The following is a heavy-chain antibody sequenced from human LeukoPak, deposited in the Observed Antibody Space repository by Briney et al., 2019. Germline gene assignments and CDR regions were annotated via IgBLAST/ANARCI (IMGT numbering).Heavy chain of an antibody. CDR3: ARDRAYGSGSFPGAFDI. V-gene: IGHV4-31*03. CDR1: GGSISSGGYY. J-gene: IGHJ3*02. D-gene: IGHD3-10*01. CDR2: IYYSGST. Sequence: PSETLSLTCTVSGGSISSGGYYWSWIRQHPGKGLEWIGYIYYSGSTYYNPSLKSRVTISVDTSKNQFSLKLSSVTAADTAVYYCARDRAYGSGSFPGAFDIWGQGTMVTVSS.